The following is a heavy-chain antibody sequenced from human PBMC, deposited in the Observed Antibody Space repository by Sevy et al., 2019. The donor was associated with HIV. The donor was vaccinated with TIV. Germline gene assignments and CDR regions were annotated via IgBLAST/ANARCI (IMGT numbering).Heavy chain of an antibody. J-gene: IGHJ4*02. Sequence: GGSLRLSCAASGFTFSSNWMSWVRQAPGKGLEWVANIKQDGSEKYFMESVKGRFTISRDNARNSLYLQMNGLRAEDTAVYYCARYCTRTSCSYANGGLDYWGQGTLVTVSS. CDR2: IKQDGSEK. V-gene: IGHV3-7*01. CDR1: GFTFSSNW. CDR3: ARYCTRTSCSYANGGLDY. D-gene: IGHD2-2*01.